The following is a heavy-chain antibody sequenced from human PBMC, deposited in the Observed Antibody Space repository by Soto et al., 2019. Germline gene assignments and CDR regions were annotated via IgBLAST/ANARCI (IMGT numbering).Heavy chain of an antibody. D-gene: IGHD6-19*01. CDR1: GFTFSSYE. J-gene: IGHJ4*02. V-gene: IGHV3-48*03. CDR3: ARDPGDSSGWYGVDY. Sequence: PGGSLRLSCAASGFTFSSYEMNWVRQAPGKRLEWVSYISSSGSTIYYADSVKGRFTISRDNAKNSLYLQMNSLRAEDTAVYYCARDPGDSSGWYGVDYWGQGTLVTVSS. CDR2: ISSSGSTI.